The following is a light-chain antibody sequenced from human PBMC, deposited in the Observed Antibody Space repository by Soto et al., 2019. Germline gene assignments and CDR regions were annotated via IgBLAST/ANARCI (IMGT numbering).Light chain of an antibody. CDR2: GAS. CDR1: ESGSDH. CDR3: QQYFTWPLT. V-gene: IGKV3-15*01. J-gene: IGKJ1*01. Sequence: EVVMTQSPATLSVSPGEGATLSCCASESGSDHVAWSQQTPGQAPRLLIYGASTRATGIPAKFSGSGSGTEFTLTISSLQSEDFAIYFCQQYFTWPLTFGQGTKVDIK.